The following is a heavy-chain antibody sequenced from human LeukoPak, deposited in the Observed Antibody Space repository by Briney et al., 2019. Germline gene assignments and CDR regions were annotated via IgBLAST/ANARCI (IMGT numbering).Heavy chain of an antibody. J-gene: IGHJ4*02. CDR3: AKDAVGWPRFDY. CDR2: ISGSGGST. V-gene: IGHV3-23*01. CDR1: GFTFSSYA. Sequence: TGGSLRLSRAASGFTFSSYAMSWVRQAPGKGLEWVSAISGSGGSTYYADSVKGRFTISRNNSTNTLYLQMNSLRAEDTSVYYSAKDAVGWPRFDYWGQGTLVTVSS. D-gene: IGHD6-19*01.